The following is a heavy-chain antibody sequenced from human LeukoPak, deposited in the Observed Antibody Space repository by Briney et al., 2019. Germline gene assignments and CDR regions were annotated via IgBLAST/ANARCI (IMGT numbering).Heavy chain of an antibody. J-gene: IGHJ4*02. Sequence: GGSLRLSCAASGFTFSSYAMSWVRQAPGKGLEWVTAISGSGGSTYYADSVKGRFTISRDNSKNTLYLQMNSLRAEDTAAYYCAKDQSAIPYYFDYWGQGTLVTVSS. CDR3: AKDQSAIPYYFDY. V-gene: IGHV3-23*01. CDR2: ISGSGGST. D-gene: IGHD2-2*02. CDR1: GFTFSSYA.